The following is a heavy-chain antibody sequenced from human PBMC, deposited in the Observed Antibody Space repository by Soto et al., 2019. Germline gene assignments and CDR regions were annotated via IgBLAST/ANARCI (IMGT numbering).Heavy chain of an antibody. V-gene: IGHV3-30*18. CDR2: ISYDGSNK. Sequence: PGGSLRLSCAASGFTFSSYGMHWVRQAPGKGLEWVAVISYDGSNKYYADSVKGRFTISRNNSKNTLYLQMNSLRAEDTAVYYCAKDRELAPDYWGQGTLVTVSS. CDR1: GFTFSSYG. J-gene: IGHJ4*02. CDR3: AKDRELAPDY. D-gene: IGHD6-13*01.